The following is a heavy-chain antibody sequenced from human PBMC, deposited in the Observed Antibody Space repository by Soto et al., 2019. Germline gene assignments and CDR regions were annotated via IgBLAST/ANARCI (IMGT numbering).Heavy chain of an antibody. CDR3: ARAPPTCRGGSCYKGSQYYFYAMDV. CDR2: IIPIFGTV. D-gene: IGHD2-15*01. Sequence: QVQLVQSGAEVKKPGSSVKVSCKASGGTFSDYAINWVRQAPGQGLEWMGGIIPIFGTVNYAQNFQGRVTITADESTNTVYIEVNSLRTEDTAVFYWARAPPTCRGGSCYKGSQYYFYAMDVWGQGTTVTVSS. J-gene: IGHJ6*02. V-gene: IGHV1-69*01. CDR1: GGTFSDYA.